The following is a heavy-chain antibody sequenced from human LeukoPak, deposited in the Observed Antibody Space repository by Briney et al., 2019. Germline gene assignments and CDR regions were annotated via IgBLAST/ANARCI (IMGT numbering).Heavy chain of an antibody. CDR3: ARQGSIAVAGDLDY. V-gene: IGHV4-39*01. D-gene: IGHD6-19*01. Sequence: SETLSLTCTVSGGSISSSTYYWGWIRQPPGKGLEWIGTTHNSGRTYYNPSLESRVTISVDTSKNQFSLRLTSVTAADTTVYYCARQGSIAVAGDLDYWGQGTLVTVSS. CDR1: GGSISSSTYY. J-gene: IGHJ4*02. CDR2: THNSGRT.